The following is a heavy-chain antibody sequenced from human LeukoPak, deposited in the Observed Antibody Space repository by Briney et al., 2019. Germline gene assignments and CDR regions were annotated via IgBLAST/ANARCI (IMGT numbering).Heavy chain of an antibody. V-gene: IGHV1-46*01. CDR1: GYTFTNYY. J-gene: IGHJ4*02. D-gene: IGHD6-13*01. CDR2: TNPSGQWT. Sequence: ASVKVSCKAFGYTFTNYYMHWVRQAPGQGLEWMGLTNPSGQWTSYAQKFQGRVTLTRDVSTSTDYLELSSLRSEDTAVYYCARGGLGSSWYQPLDYWGQGTLVTVSS. CDR3: ARGGLGSSWYQPLDY.